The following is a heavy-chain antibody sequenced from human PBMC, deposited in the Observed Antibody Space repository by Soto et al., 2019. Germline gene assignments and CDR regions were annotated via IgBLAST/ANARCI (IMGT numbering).Heavy chain of an antibody. J-gene: IGHJ3*02. V-gene: IGHV4-31*03. CDR1: GGSISSGGYY. D-gene: IGHD5-12*01. CDR3: ASAHDGYSGYPGAFDI. Sequence: PSETLSLTCTVSGGSISSGGYYWSWIRQHPGKGLEWIGYIYYSGSTYYDPSLKSRVTISVDTSKNQFSLKLSSVTAADTAVYYCASAHDGYSGYPGAFDIWGQGTMVTVSS. CDR2: IYYSGST.